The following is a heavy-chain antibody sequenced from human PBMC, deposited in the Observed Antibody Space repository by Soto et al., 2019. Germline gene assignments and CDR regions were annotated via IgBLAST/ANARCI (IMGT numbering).Heavy chain of an antibody. J-gene: IGHJ6*02. V-gene: IGHV1-3*01. Sequence: ASVKVSCKASGYTFTSYAMHWVRQAPGQRLEWMGWINAGNGNTKYSQKFQERVTITRDMSTSTAYMELSSLRSEDTAVYYCAAVSSDYGDYGGEGYYYYYGMDVWGQGTTVTVSS. CDR1: GYTFTSYA. CDR2: INAGNGNT. CDR3: AAVSSDYGDYGGEGYYYYYGMDV. D-gene: IGHD4-17*01.